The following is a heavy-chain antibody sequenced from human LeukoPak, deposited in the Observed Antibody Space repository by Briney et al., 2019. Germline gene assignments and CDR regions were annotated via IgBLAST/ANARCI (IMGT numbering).Heavy chain of an antibody. V-gene: IGHV4-39*07. Sequence: SETLSLTCTVSGGSISSSSYYWGWIRQPPGKGLEWIGSIYYSGSTYYNPSLKSRVTISVDTSKNQFSLKLSSVTAADTAVYYCARDVDTELRGVGAFDIWGQGTMVTVSS. CDR3: ARDVDTELRGVGAFDI. D-gene: IGHD1-7*01. J-gene: IGHJ3*02. CDR1: GGSISSSSYY. CDR2: IYYSGST.